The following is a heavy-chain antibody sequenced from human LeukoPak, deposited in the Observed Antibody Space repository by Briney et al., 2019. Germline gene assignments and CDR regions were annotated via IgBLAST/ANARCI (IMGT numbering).Heavy chain of an antibody. CDR1: GGSFSGYY. D-gene: IGHD6-13*01. Sequence: SETLSITCAVYGGSFSGYYWSWIRQPPGKRLEWIGEINHSGSTNYSPSLKSRVTISVDTSKNQYSLKLSSVTAADTAVYYCARGPIAAAELDYWGQGTLVTVSS. CDR2: INHSGST. CDR3: ARGPIAAAELDY. J-gene: IGHJ4*02. V-gene: IGHV4-34*01.